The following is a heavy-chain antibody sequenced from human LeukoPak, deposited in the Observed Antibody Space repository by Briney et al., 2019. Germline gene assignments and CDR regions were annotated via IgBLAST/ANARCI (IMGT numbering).Heavy chain of an antibody. J-gene: IGHJ4*02. D-gene: IGHD3-10*01. CDR2: INTDGSST. CDR3: AKDPMVRGVIAFDY. Sequence: GGSLRLSCAASGFTFSSYWMHWVRQAPGKGLVWVSRINTDGSSTSYADSVKGRFTISRDNSKNTLYLQMNSLRAEDTAVYYCAKDPMVRGVIAFDYWGQGTLVTVSS. CDR1: GFTFSSYW. V-gene: IGHV3-74*01.